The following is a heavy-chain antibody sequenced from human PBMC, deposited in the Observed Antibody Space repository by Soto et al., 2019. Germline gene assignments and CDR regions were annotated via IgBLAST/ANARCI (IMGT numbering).Heavy chain of an antibody. CDR2: IIPILGIA. V-gene: IGHV1-69*02. Sequence: SVKVSCKASGGTFSSYTISWVRQAPGQGLEWMGRIIPILGIANYAQKFQGRVTITADKSTSTAYMELSSLRSEDTAVYYCARGDYDILTGYYTYYYYYGMDVWGQGTTVTVLL. D-gene: IGHD3-9*01. CDR1: GGTFSSYT. CDR3: ARGDYDILTGYYTYYYYYGMDV. J-gene: IGHJ6*02.